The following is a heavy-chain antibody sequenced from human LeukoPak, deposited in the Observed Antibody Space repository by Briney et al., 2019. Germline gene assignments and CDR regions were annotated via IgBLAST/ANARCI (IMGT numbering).Heavy chain of an antibody. V-gene: IGHV3-30*03. Sequence: GGSLRLSCAASGFTFSSYGMHWVRQAPGKGLEWVAVISYDGSNKYYADSVKGRFTISRDNSKNTLYLQVNSLRAEDTAVYYCAYLSFDYWGQGTLVTVSS. CDR3: AYLSFDY. J-gene: IGHJ4*02. CDR1: GFTFSSYG. CDR2: ISYDGSNK.